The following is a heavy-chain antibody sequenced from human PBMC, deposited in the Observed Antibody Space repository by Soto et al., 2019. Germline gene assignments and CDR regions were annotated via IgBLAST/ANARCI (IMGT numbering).Heavy chain of an antibody. Sequence: SETLSLTCTVSGGSISSYYWSWIRQPPGKGLEWIGYIYYSGSTNYNPSLKSRVTISVDTSKNQFSLKLSSVTAADTAVYYCARDIGSGSYYYYYGMDVWGQGTTVTVSS. J-gene: IGHJ6*02. V-gene: IGHV4-59*01. CDR1: GGSISSYY. CDR3: ARDIGSGSYYYYYGMDV. CDR2: IYYSGST. D-gene: IGHD3-10*01.